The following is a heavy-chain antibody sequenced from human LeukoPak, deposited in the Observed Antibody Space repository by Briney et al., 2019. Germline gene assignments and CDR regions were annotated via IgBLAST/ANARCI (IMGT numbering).Heavy chain of an antibody. V-gene: IGHV3-11*06. CDR2: ISSSSSYT. D-gene: IGHD3-10*01. J-gene: IGHJ4*02. Sequence: GGSLRLSCAASGFTFSNYGMSWVRQAPGKGLEWVSYISSSSSYTNYADSVKGRFTISRDNAKNSLYLQMNSLRAEDTAVYYCARVMSSHAIYGSGSYYFDYWGQGTLVTVSS. CDR3: ARVMSSHAIYGSGSYYFDY. CDR1: GFTFSNYG.